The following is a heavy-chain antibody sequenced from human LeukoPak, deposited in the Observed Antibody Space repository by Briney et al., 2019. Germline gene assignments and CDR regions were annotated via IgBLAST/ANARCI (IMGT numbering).Heavy chain of an antibody. CDR3: ARELGSYGMDV. V-gene: IGHV1-46*01. D-gene: IGHD2-15*01. CDR2: INPSGGST. J-gene: IGHJ6*02. CDR1: GYTFTSYY. Sequence: ASVKVSCKASGYTFTSYYMHWVRQAPGQGLEWMGIINPSGGSTSYAQKFQGRVTMTRDASTSTVYMELSSLRSEDTAVYYCARELGSYGMDVWGQGTTVTVSS.